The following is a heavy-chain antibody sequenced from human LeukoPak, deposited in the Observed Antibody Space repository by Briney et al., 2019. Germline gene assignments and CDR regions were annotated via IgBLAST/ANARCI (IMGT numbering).Heavy chain of an antibody. V-gene: IGHV1-18*01. CDR3: ALENCGGDCYSPWYFDY. CDR2: ISAYNGNT. D-gene: IGHD2-21*02. CDR1: GYTFTSYG. Sequence: GASVKVSCKASGYTFTSYGISWVRQAPGQGLEWMGWISAYNGNTNYAQKLQGRVTMTTDTSTSTAYMELRSLRSDDTAVYYCALENCGGDCYSPWYFDYWGQGTLVTVSS. J-gene: IGHJ4*02.